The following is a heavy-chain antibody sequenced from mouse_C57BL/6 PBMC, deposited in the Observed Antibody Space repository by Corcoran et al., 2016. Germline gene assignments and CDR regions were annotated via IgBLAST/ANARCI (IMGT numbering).Heavy chain of an antibody. CDR3: SSEGTAVVATFWYFDV. CDR2: ISYHGSN. Sequence: DVQLQESGPGLVKPSQSLSLTCSVTSYSITSGYYWNWIRQFPGNKLERMRYISYHGSNNYNPSLKNRISITRDTSKNQFFLKLNSVTTEDTTTYFCSSEGTAVVATFWYFDVWGTGTTVTVSS. CDR1: SYSITSGYY. D-gene: IGHD1-1*01. V-gene: IGHV3-6*01. J-gene: IGHJ1*03.